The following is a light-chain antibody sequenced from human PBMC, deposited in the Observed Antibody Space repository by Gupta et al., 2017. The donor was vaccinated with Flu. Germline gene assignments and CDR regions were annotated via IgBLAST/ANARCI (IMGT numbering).Light chain of an antibody. CDR2: GTS. V-gene: IGKV3-20*01. CDR3: QQYGTSPRT. Sequence: EIVLTQSPGTLSLSPGERATLSCRASQSLASNYLAWYQQKPGQAPRLLICGTSSRATGIPDRFSGSGYGTDFTLTISRLEPEDFAVYYCQQYGTSPRTFGQGTKVEIK. CDR1: QSLASNY. J-gene: IGKJ1*01.